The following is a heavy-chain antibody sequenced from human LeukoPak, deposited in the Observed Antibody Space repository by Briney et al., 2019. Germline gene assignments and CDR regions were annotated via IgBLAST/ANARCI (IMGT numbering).Heavy chain of an antibody. Sequence: ASVKVSCKASGGTFSSYAISWVRQAPGQGLEWMGWISTYNGDTNYAQKLQGRVTMTTDTPTNTAYMELRSLRSDDTAVYYCAREGLGELTLDYWGQGTLVTVSS. V-gene: IGHV1-18*01. D-gene: IGHD3-16*01. CDR1: GGTFSSYA. CDR2: ISTYNGDT. CDR3: AREGLGELTLDY. J-gene: IGHJ4*02.